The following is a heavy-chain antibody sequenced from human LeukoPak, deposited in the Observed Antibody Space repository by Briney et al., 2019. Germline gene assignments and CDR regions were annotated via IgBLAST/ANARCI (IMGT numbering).Heavy chain of an antibody. J-gene: IGHJ4*02. V-gene: IGHV4-34*01. CDR3: ARAKTFPRGYSYGYMY. Sequence: PSETLSLTCAVYGGSFSGYYWSWIRQPPGKGLEWIGEINHSGSTNYNPSLKSRVTISVDTSKNQFSLKLSSVTAADTAVYYCARAKTFPRGYSYGYMYWGKATLVTVSS. CDR2: INHSGST. CDR1: GGSFSGYY. D-gene: IGHD5-18*01.